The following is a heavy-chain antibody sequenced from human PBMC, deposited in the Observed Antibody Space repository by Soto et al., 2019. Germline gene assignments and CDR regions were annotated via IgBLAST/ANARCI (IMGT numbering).Heavy chain of an antibody. CDR1: GFTFSASA. CDR3: TRDLFSYGYSGIVWFDP. Sequence: EVQLVESGGGLVQPGGSLKLSCAASGFTFSASAMYWVRQAPGKGLEWVGRIRSKGHNYATEYAASVKVRFTISRDNSKTTAYLQMNGLQTEGTAVYYCTRDLFSYGYSGIVWFDPWGQGTLVTVSS. D-gene: IGHD5-18*01. V-gene: IGHV3-73*02. CDR2: IRSKGHNYAT. J-gene: IGHJ5*02.